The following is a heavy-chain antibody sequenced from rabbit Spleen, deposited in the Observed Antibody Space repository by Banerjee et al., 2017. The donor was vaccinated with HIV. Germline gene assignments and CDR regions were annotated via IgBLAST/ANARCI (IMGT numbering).Heavy chain of an antibody. J-gene: IGHJ6*01. Sequence: QEQLEESGGGLVKPEGSLTLTCKASGFSFSSSSWICWVRQAPGKGLEWIACVYAGSSGTTYYASWVKGRFTVSKTSSTTVTLQMTSLTAADTATHFCARDTGSSFSTYGMDLWGQGTLVTVS. CDR1: GFSFSSSSW. CDR3: ARDTGSSFSTYGMDL. V-gene: IGHV1S45*01. D-gene: IGHD8-1*01. CDR2: VYAGSSGTT.